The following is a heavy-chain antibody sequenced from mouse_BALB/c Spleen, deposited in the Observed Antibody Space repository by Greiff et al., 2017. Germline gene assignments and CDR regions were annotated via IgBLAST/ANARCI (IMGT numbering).Heavy chain of an antibody. CDR2: IYPGDGDT. CDR1: GYAFSSYW. CDR3: AITTAQYYYAMDY. V-gene: IGHV1-80*01. Sequence: QVQLQQSGAELVRPGSSVKISCKASGYAFSSYWMNWVKQRPGQGLEWIGQIYPGDGDTNYNGKFKGKATLTADKSSSTAYMQLSSLTSKDSAVYFCAITTAQYYYAMDYWGQGTSVTVSS. D-gene: IGHD1-2*01. J-gene: IGHJ4*01.